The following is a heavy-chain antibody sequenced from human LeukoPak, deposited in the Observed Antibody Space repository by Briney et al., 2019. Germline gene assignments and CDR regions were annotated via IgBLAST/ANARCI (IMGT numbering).Heavy chain of an antibody. CDR2: IIPIFGTA. J-gene: IGHJ6*02. D-gene: IGHD3-3*01. CDR3: ASGGHYYYGMDV. V-gene: IGHV1-69*01. Sequence: ASVKVSCKASGGTFSSYAISWVRPAPGQGLEWMGGIIPIFGTANYAQKFQGRVTITADESTSTAYMELSSLRSEDTAVYYCASGGHYYYGMDVWGQGTTVTVSS. CDR1: GGTFSSYA.